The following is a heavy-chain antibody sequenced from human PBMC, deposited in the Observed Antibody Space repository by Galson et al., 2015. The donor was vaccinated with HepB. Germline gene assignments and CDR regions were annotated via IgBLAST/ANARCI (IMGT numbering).Heavy chain of an antibody. V-gene: IGHV5-51*01. CDR2: IYPGDSDT. D-gene: IGHD3-22*01. CDR1: GYSFTSYW. Sequence: QSGAEVKKPGESLKISCKGSGYSFTSYWIGWVRQMPGKGLEWMGIIYPGDSDTRYSPSFQGQVTISADKSISTAYLQWSSLKASDTAMYYCARHRSRTVFWNYYDSSGKPPGWFDPWGQGTLVTVSS. J-gene: IGHJ5*02. CDR3: ARHRSRTVFWNYYDSSGKPPGWFDP.